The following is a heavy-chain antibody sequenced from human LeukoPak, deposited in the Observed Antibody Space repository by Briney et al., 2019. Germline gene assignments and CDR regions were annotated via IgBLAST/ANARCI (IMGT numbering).Heavy chain of an antibody. Sequence: SSTCTVSGCSIRSYYWSLILQPPGQGLYWIGYIYYSGSTNYNPSLKSRVTISVDTSKNQFSLKLSSVTAADTAVYYCARGCSGGSCYLSYWGQGTLVTVSS. V-gene: IGHV4-59*01. CDR2: IYYSGST. J-gene: IGHJ4*02. CDR1: GCSIRSYY. D-gene: IGHD2-15*01. CDR3: ARGCSGGSCYLSY.